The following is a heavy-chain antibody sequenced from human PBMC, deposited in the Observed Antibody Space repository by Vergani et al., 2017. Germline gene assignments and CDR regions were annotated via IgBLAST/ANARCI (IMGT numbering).Heavy chain of an antibody. V-gene: IGHV3-23*01. Sequence: EVQLLESGGGLVQPGGSLRLSCAASGFTFSSYAMSWVRQAPGKGLEWVSAISGSGGSTYYADSVKGRFTISRDNSKNTLYLQMNSLRAEDTAVYYCAKVGYGSGSYYEPHPDYWGQGTLVTVSS. CDR2: ISGSGGST. D-gene: IGHD3-10*01. CDR1: GFTFSSYA. J-gene: IGHJ4*02. CDR3: AKVGYGSGSYYEPHPDY.